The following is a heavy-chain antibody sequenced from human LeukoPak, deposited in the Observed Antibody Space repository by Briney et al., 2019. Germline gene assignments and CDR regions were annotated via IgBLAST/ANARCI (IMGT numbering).Heavy chain of an antibody. Sequence: PSETLSLTCAVYGGSFSGYYWSWIRQHPGKGLEWIGYIYYSGCTYYNPSLKSRVTISVDTSKNQFSLKLSSVTAADTAVYYCARGVRWLQLSYFDYWGQGTLVTVSS. V-gene: IGHV4-31*11. J-gene: IGHJ4*02. D-gene: IGHD5-24*01. CDR1: GGSFSGYY. CDR2: IYYSGCT. CDR3: ARGVRWLQLSYFDY.